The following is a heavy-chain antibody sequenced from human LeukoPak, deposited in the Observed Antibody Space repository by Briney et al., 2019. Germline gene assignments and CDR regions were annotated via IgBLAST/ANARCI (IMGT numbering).Heavy chain of an antibody. V-gene: IGHV4-59*01. CDR1: GGSISSYY. D-gene: IGHD1-26*01. Sequence: PSETLSLTCTVSGGSISSYYWSWIRRPPGKGLEWIGYIYYSGSTNYNPSLKSRVTISVDTSKNQFSLKLSSVTAADTAVYYCARVGGTDDPWGQGTLVTVSS. J-gene: IGHJ5*02. CDR3: ARVGGTDDP. CDR2: IYYSGST.